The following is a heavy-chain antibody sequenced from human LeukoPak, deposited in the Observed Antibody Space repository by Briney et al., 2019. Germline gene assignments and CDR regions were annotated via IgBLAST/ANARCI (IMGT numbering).Heavy chain of an antibody. CDR1: GDTLTELS. J-gene: IGHJ4*02. V-gene: IGHV1-24*01. Sequence: ASVKVSCKVSGDTLTELSMHWVRQAPGKGLEWIGGFDSEEYDTIYAQKFQGRVTMTEDTSTDTAYMELSSLSFEDTAVYYCATLEPEPGDFGGLAYWGQGTLVTVSS. D-gene: IGHD4-17*01. CDR2: FDSEEYDT. CDR3: ATLEPEPGDFGGLAY.